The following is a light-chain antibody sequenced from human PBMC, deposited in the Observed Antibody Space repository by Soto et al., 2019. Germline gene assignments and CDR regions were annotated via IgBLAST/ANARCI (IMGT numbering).Light chain of an antibody. CDR3: CSYTGSYTWV. CDR1: SSDVGGYNF. CDR2: DVN. Sequence: QSALTQPRSVSGSPGQSVTISCTGTSSDVGGYNFVSWYQQYPGKAPKFMIYDVNKRPSGVPDRFSGSKSGNTASLTISGLQAEDEADYYCCSYTGSYTWVFGGGTKLTVI. V-gene: IGLV2-11*01. J-gene: IGLJ3*02.